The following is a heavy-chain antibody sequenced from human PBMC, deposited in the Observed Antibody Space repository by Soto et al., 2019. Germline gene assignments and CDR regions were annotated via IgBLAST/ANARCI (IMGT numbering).Heavy chain of an antibody. V-gene: IGHV3-23*01. Sequence: EVQLLESGGGLVQPGGYLRLSCAASGITISNYPMSWVRQAPGKGLDWVSGISGSGDRTYYADSAKGRFTISKDISRNSLSLKLDSMGVEDTAVYFCVKDDGGYPSTAPHWGQGNLVTVSS. D-gene: IGHD3-22*01. CDR2: ISGSGDRT. CDR1: GITISNYP. J-gene: IGHJ4*02. CDR3: VKDDGGYPSTAPH.